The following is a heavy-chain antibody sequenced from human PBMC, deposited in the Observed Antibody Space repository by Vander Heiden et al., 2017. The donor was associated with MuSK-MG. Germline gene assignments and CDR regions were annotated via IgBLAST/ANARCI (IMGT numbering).Heavy chain of an antibody. CDR3: ARLPASLRGVGVA. CDR1: GYIFTKYW. CDR2: IYPDDSDT. V-gene: IGHV5-51*01. Sequence: EVQLVQSGAEVKKPGESLQISWQGSGYIFTKYWIAWVRQMPGKGLEWMGFIYPDDSDTRYSPSFQGQVTISADKSINTAYLQWRSLKPSDTAMYYCARLPASLRGVGVAWGHGTLVTVSS. D-gene: IGHD3-10*01. J-gene: IGHJ4*01.